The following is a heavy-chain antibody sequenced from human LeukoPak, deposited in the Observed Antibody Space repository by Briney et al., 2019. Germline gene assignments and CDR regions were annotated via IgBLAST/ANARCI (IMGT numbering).Heavy chain of an antibody. Sequence: RSSETLSLTCIVSGGSISSYYWSWIRQPPGKGLEWIGYIDYSGSTNYNPSLKSRVTISVDTSKKQFPLKLSSVTAADTAVYYCARWSGYYFYWGQGTLVTVSS. J-gene: IGHJ4*02. CDR1: GGSISSYY. V-gene: IGHV4-59*01. CDR3: ARWSGYYFY. CDR2: IDYSGST. D-gene: IGHD3-3*01.